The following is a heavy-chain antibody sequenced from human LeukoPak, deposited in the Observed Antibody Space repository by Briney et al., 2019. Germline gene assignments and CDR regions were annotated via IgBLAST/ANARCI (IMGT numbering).Heavy chain of an antibody. D-gene: IGHD6-19*01. CDR1: GFTFSSYG. V-gene: IGHV3-30*18. Sequence: GRSLRLSCAASGFTFSSYGMHWARQAPGKGLEWVAFMSYDGSNKYYADSVKGRFTISRDNSKNTLYLQMNSLRAEDTALYYCAKNTVAATWGPFDYWGQGTLVTVSS. J-gene: IGHJ4*02. CDR3: AKNTVAATWGPFDY. CDR2: MSYDGSNK.